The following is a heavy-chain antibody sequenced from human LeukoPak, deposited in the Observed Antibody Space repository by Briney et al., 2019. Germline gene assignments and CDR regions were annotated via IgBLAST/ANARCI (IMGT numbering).Heavy chain of an antibody. V-gene: IGHV1-58*02. CDR3: ALGAYYYDSSGYYP. J-gene: IGHJ5*02. D-gene: IGHD3-22*01. CDR2: IVVGSGNT. CDR1: GFTFTSSA. Sequence: GTSVKVSCKASGFTFTSSAMQWVRQARGQRLEWIGWIVVGSGNTNYAQKFQERVTITRDMSTSTAYMGLSSLRSEDTAVYYCALGAYYYDSSGYYPWGQGTLVTVSS.